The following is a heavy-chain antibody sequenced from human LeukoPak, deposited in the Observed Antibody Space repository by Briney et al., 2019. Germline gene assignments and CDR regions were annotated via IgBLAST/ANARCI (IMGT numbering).Heavy chain of an antibody. CDR1: GFIFSTYS. J-gene: IGHJ4*02. D-gene: IGHD6-19*01. V-gene: IGHV3-48*02. CDR2: IRSSSSTI. CDR3: ARDPGVRWLVGFDY. Sequence: GGSLRLSCAASGFIFSTYSMNWVRQAPGKGLEWVSYIRSSSSTIYYADSVKGRFTISRDNAKNSLYLQMNSLRDEDTAVYYCARDPGVRWLVGFDYWGQGTLVTVSS.